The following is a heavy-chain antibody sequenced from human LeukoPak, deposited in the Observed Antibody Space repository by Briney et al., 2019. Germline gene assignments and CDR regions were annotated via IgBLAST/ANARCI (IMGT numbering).Heavy chain of an antibody. V-gene: IGHV3-30*04. CDR2: ISYDGSNK. CDR1: GFTFSSYA. D-gene: IGHD2/OR15-2a*01. CDR3: ARARIPRYYFDY. J-gene: IGHJ4*02. Sequence: PGGSLRLSCAASGFTFSSYAMHWVRQAPGKGLEWVAVISYDGSNKYYADSVKGRFTISRDNAKNSLYLQMNSLRAEDTAVYYCARARIPRYYFDYWGQGTLVTVSS.